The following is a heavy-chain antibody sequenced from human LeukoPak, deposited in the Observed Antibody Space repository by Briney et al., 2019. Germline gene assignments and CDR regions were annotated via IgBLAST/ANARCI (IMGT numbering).Heavy chain of an antibody. D-gene: IGHD6-19*01. CDR1: GSTFSSYA. CDR3: ARAPPLERIGWYGEDEF. CDR2: ISGSGDKT. J-gene: IGHJ4*02. V-gene: IGHV3-64*01. Sequence: PGRSLRLSCAASGSTFSSYAMHWVRQAPRKGPGYVAAISGSGDKTHYGSSVQGRFTVSRDNSKNTLYLQMGSLRAEDMAVYYCARAPPLERIGWYGEDEFRGQGTLVIVSS.